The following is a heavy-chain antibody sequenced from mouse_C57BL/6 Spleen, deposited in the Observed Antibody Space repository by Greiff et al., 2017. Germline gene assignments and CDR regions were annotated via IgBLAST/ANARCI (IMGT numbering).Heavy chain of an antibody. CDR3: ERNYGNYETWFGY. D-gene: IGHD2-1*01. CDR1: GYTFTSYW. Sequence: QVQLQQPGAELVMPGASVKLSCKASGYTFTSYWMHWVKQRPGQGLEWIGEIDPSDSYTNYNQKFKGKSTLTVDTSSSTAYMQLSSLTSEDSAVYYWERNYGNYETWFGYWGQGTLVTVSA. V-gene: IGHV1-69*01. CDR2: IDPSDSYT. J-gene: IGHJ3*01.